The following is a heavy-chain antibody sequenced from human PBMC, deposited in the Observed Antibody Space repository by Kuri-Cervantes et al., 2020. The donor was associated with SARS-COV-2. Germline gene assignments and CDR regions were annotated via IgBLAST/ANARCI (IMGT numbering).Heavy chain of an antibody. CDR1: GYTFTGYY. J-gene: IGHJ3*02. Sequence: ASVQVSCKASGYTFTGYYMHWVRQAPGQGLEWMGRINPNSGGTNYAQKFQGRVTMTRDTSISTAYMELSRLRSDDTAVYYCARDPGGLDAFDIWGQGTMVTVSS. V-gene: IGHV1-2*06. CDR2: INPNSGGT. CDR3: ARDPGGLDAFDI. D-gene: IGHD4-23*01.